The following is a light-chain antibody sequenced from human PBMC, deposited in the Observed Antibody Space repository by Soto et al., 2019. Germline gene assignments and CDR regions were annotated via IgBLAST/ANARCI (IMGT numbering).Light chain of an antibody. CDR2: EVT. J-gene: IGLJ1*01. CDR3: SSYAGTHIV. CDR1: SSDVGTYNS. V-gene: IGLV2-8*01. Sequence: QSVLTQPPSASGSPGQSVTISCTGTSSDVGTYNSVSWYQQHPGKAPKLMMYEVTKRPAGVPDRFSGSKSDNTASLTVSGLQAEDEADYYCSSYAGTHIVFGIGTKVTVL.